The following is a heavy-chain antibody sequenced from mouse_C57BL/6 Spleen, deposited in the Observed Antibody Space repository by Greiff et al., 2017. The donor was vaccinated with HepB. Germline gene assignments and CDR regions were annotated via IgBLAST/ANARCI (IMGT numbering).Heavy chain of an antibody. CDR1: GYSFTGYY. J-gene: IGHJ1*03. V-gene: IGHV1-42*01. CDR3: ARSDGYYGDWYFDV. Sequence: EVQLQQSGPELVKPGASVKISCKASGYSFTGYYMNWVKQSPEKSLEWIGEINPSTGGTTYNQKFKAKATMTVDKSSSTAYMQLKSLTSEDSAVYYCARSDGYYGDWYFDVWGTGTTVTSPQ. CDR2: INPSTGGT. D-gene: IGHD2-3*01.